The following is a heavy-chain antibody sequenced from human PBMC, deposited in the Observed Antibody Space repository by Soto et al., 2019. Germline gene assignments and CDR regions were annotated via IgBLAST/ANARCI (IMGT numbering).Heavy chain of an antibody. CDR3: EKSQYSRSWYAAFDI. CDR2: ISGSGGST. V-gene: IGHV3-23*01. D-gene: IGHD6-13*01. Sequence: GGSLRLCCAASGFTFSSYAMSWVRQAPGKGLEWVSAISGSGGSTYYADSVKGRFTISRDNSKNTLYLQMNSLRAEDTAVYYYEKSQYSRSWYAAFDIWGHGTMVTVTS. J-gene: IGHJ3*02. CDR1: GFTFSSYA.